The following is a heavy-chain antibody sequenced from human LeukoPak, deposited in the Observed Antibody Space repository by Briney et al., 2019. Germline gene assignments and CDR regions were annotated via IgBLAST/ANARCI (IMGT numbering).Heavy chain of an antibody. V-gene: IGHV3-21*01. CDR3: ARSAESAIGATTFDY. CDR1: GFIFSTYN. Sequence: SGGSLRLSCAASGFIFSTYNMSWVRQAPGKGLEWVSSMTSSSGDIYYADSVKGRFTISGDNAMNSVYLHMNSLRAEDTAVYYCARSAESAIGATTFDYWGQGALVTVSS. CDR2: MTSSSGDI. D-gene: IGHD2-15*01. J-gene: IGHJ4*02.